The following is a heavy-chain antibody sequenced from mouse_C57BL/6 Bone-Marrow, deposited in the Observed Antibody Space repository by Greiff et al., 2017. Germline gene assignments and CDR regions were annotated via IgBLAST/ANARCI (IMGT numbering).Heavy chain of an antibody. Sequence: VQLQQPGAELVMPGASVKLSCKASGYTFTSYWMHWVKQRPGQGLEWIGEIDPSDSYTNYNQKFKGKSTLTVDKSSSTAYMQLSSLTSEDSAVYYCARDYGYDVGAWFAHWGQGTLVTVSA. V-gene: IGHV1-69*01. CDR3: ARDYGYDVGAWFAH. J-gene: IGHJ3*01. D-gene: IGHD2-2*01. CDR1: GYTFTSYW. CDR2: IDPSDSYT.